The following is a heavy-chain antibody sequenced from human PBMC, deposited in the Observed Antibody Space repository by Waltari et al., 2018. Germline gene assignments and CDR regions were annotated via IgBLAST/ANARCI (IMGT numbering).Heavy chain of an antibody. V-gene: IGHV3-53*01. Sequence: EVQLVESGGGLIQPGGSLRLSCAASGFIVSSNYMSWVRQAPGRGLECVSRIYSVGSTYYADSVKGRFTISRDNSKNTLYLQMDSLSVEDTAVYYCARWQQWPVRAFDYWGQGTLVTVSS. CDR2: IYSVGST. D-gene: IGHD6-19*01. J-gene: IGHJ4*02. CDR3: ARWQQWPVRAFDY. CDR1: GFIVSSNY.